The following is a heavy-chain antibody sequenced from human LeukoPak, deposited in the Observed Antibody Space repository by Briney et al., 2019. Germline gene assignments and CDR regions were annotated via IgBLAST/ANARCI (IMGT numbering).Heavy chain of an antibody. CDR3: ARGRWELGGDY. CDR1: GYIFTSYD. V-gene: IGHV1-8*01. J-gene: IGHJ4*02. Sequence: ASVKVSCKASGYIFTSYDINWVRRATGQGLEWMGWMNPNSGATGYAQKFQGRVTMTRDTSISTAYMELSSLRSEDTAVFYCARGRWELGGDYWGQGTLVTVSS. CDR2: MNPNSGAT. D-gene: IGHD1-26*01.